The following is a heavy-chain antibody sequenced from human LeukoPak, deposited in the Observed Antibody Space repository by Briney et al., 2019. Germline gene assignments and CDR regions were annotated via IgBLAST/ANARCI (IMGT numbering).Heavy chain of an antibody. V-gene: IGHV3-21*01. CDR3: ARDWGEADVLYASWYFDL. D-gene: IGHD2-8*01. J-gene: IGHJ2*01. Sequence: GGSLRLSCAASGFTFSTYSTNWVRQAPGKGLEWVSSISTSGTYIFYADSVKGRFTISRDNAKNSLYLQMNSLRAEDTAVYFCARDWGEADVLYASWYFDLWGRGTLVTVSS. CDR1: GFTFSTYS. CDR2: ISTSGTYI.